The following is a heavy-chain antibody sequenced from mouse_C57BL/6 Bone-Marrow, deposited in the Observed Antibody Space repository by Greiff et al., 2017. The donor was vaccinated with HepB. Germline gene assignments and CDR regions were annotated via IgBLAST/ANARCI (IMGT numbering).Heavy chain of an antibody. D-gene: IGHD1-1*01. CDR1: GYTFTSYG. V-gene: IGHV1-81*01. CDR2: IYPRSGNT. Sequence: VKLVESGAELARPGASVKLSCKASGYTFTSYGISWVKQRTGQGLEWIGEIYPRSGNTYYNEKFKGKATLTADKSSSTAYMELRSLTSEDSAVYFCARTRLYGSRTWFAYWGQGTLVTVSA. CDR3: ARTRLYGSRTWFAY. J-gene: IGHJ3*01.